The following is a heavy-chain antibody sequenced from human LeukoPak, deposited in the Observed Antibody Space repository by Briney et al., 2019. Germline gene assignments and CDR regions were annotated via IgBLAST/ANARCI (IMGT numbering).Heavy chain of an antibody. CDR1: GFTFSSYG. CDR2: ISYDGSNK. V-gene: IGHV3-30*18. CDR3: VKRDGYKPWDYNGMDV. J-gene: IGHJ6*02. D-gene: IGHD5-24*01. Sequence: GGSLRLSCAASGFTFSSYGMHWVRQAPGKGLEWVAVISYDGSNKYYADSVKGRFIISRDNAKNTLYLQMNSLRAEDTAVYYCVKRDGYKPWDYNGMDVWGQGTTVTVSS.